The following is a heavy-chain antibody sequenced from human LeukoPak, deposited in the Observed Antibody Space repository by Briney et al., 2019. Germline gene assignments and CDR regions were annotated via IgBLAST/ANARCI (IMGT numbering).Heavy chain of an antibody. CDR2: INPSGGSP. Sequence: ASVKVSCKASGYTFTSYYIHWVRQAPGQGLEWMGIINPSGGSPSYAQKFQGRVTMTRDTSTTTVYMELSSLTFEDTAVYYCVRGFGSGNYYRYWGQGTLVTVSS. J-gene: IGHJ4*02. V-gene: IGHV1-46*01. CDR1: GYTFTSYY. CDR3: VRGFGSGNYYRY. D-gene: IGHD3-10*01.